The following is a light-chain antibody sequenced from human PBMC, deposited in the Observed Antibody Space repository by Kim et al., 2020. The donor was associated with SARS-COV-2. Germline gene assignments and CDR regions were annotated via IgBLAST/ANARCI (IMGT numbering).Light chain of an antibody. J-gene: IGKJ1*01. V-gene: IGKV1-39*01. CDR2: GAS. Sequence: EYQRDRFTITCRASHNINKYLNVEQQKAGKAPKLLIQGASNLQSWVPSRFSGSGSGTDFTLSISSLQPEDFTTYYFQHSLTTPRTFGQGTKVDIK. CDR1: HNINKY. CDR3: QHSLTTPRT.